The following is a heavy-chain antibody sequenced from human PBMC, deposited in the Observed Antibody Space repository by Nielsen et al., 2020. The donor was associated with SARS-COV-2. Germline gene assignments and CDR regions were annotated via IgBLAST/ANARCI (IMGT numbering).Heavy chain of an antibody. J-gene: IGHJ4*02. CDR1: GGSISSSSYY. CDR3: ARRTAGDFDY. V-gene: IGHV4-39*01. Sequence: SETLSLTCTVSGGSISSSSYYWGWIRQPPGKGLEWIGSIYYSGSTYYNPSLKSRVTISVDTSKNQFSLKLSSVTAADTAVYYCARRTAGDFDYWGQGTLVTVSS. D-gene: IGHD6-19*01. CDR2: IYYSGST.